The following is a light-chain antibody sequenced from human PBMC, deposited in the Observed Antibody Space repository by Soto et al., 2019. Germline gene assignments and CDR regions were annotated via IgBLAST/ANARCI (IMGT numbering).Light chain of an antibody. CDR3: QQYGSSPPIT. Sequence: EIVLTQSPGTLSLSPGERATFSCRASQSVSNSSLAWYHQKPGQAPRLLLFAASRRATGIPDTFSGSGSGTDFTLTISRLEPEDFAVYYCQQYGSSPPITFGGGTKVEIK. J-gene: IGKJ4*01. CDR1: QSVSNSS. CDR2: AAS. V-gene: IGKV3-20*01.